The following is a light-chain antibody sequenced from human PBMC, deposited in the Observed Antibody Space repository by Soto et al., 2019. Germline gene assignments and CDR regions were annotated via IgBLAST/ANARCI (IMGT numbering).Light chain of an antibody. CDR1: QGVSTW. J-gene: IGKJ3*01. Sequence: DIQMTQSPSSVSASIGDRVIITCRASQGVSTWLAWYQQKPGKAPKLLIHGASRLQSGVPSRFSGSGSETHFTLTISSLQAEDFGTYYCQQANRFPFTFGPGTTVDIK. CDR3: QQANRFPFT. V-gene: IGKV1-12*01. CDR2: GAS.